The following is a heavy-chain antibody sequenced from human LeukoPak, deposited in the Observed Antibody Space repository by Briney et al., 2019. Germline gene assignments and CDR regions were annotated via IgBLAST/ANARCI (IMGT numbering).Heavy chain of an antibody. V-gene: IGHV3-53*01. D-gene: IGHD6-19*01. CDR3: ARSGSGWFDY. CDR1: GFTVSSNF. Sequence: PGGSLRLSCAASGFTVSSNFMSWVRQAPGKGLEWVSVIYSDGNTYYADSVKGRFTIFRDNSKNTVYLQMNSLRAEDTAVYYCARSGSGWFDYWGQGTLVSVS. J-gene: IGHJ4*02. CDR2: IYSDGNT.